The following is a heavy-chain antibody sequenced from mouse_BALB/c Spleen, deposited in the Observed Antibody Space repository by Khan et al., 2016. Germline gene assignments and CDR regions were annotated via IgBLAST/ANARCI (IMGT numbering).Heavy chain of an antibody. CDR3: WILL. CDR2: IRLKSDDYVT. V-gene: IGHV6-6*02. CDR1: EFTFSNYW. Sequence: EVKLEESGGGLVQPGGSMKLSCVASEFTFSNYWMNWVSQTPEKGLEWVAEIRLKSDDYVTHYAVSVKGRFTISRDHYKSSVYLQMTNLRAEATGIYYCWILLWGQGTTLTVSS. J-gene: IGHJ2*01.